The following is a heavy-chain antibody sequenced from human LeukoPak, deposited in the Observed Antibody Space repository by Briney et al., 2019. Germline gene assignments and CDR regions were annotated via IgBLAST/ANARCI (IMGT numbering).Heavy chain of an antibody. V-gene: IGHV1-46*01. Sequence: ASVKVSCKASGYTFTSYYMHWVRQAPGQGLEWMGIINPSGGSTSYAQKFQGRVTMTRNTSISTAYMELSSLRSEDTAVYYCARGQGRLWFGELLGAFDIWGQGTMVTVSS. J-gene: IGHJ3*02. CDR2: INPSGGST. D-gene: IGHD3-10*01. CDR1: GYTFTSYY. CDR3: ARGQGRLWFGELLGAFDI.